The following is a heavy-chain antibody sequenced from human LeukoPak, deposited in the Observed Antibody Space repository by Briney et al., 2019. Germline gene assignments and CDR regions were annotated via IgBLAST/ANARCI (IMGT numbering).Heavy chain of an antibody. J-gene: IGHJ3*02. Sequence: GGSLRLSCAASGFTFSSYSMNWVRQAPGKGLEWVSSISSSSSYIYYADSVKGRFTISRDNAKNSLYLQMNSLRAEDTAVYYCARDSGYDSSGYSRYAFDIWGQGTMVTVSS. CDR1: GFTFSSYS. CDR2: ISSSSSYI. D-gene: IGHD3-22*01. CDR3: ARDSGYDSSGYSRYAFDI. V-gene: IGHV3-21*01.